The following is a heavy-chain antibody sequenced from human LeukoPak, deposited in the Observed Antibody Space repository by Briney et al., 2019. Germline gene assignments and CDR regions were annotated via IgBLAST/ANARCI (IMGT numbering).Heavy chain of an antibody. CDR1: GYTFTGYY. D-gene: IGHD2-2*01. CDR2: INPNSGGT. Sequence: GASVKASCKASGYTFTGYYMHWVRQAPGQGLEWMGWINPNSGGTNYAQKFQGRVTMARDTSISTAYMELSRLRSDDTAVYYCASEPAAMAEVDYYYGMDVWGQGTTVTVSS. CDR3: ASEPAAMAEVDYYYGMDV. J-gene: IGHJ6*02. V-gene: IGHV1-2*02.